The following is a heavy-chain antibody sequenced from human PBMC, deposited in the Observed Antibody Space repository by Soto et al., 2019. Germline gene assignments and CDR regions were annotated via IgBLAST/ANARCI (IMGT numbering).Heavy chain of an antibody. V-gene: IGHV4-59*01. CDR3: ARTTAVPNTLRSRYFFDY. Sequence: SETLSLTCAVSGGSFRGFYWSWIRQPPGKRLEWIGYVYYSGTTNYNPSLKSRVTISVDLSKNQFSLRLSSVTTADTALYYCARTTAVPNTLRSRYFFDYWGQGTLVTVSS. CDR2: VYYSGTT. D-gene: IGHD4-17*01. CDR1: GGSFRGFY. J-gene: IGHJ4*02.